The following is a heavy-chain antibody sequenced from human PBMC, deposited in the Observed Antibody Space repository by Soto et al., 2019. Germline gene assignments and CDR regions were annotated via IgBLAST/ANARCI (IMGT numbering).Heavy chain of an antibody. J-gene: IGHJ4*02. Sequence: GETLKISCKASGYIFTTYWIAWVRQMPGQGLEWIGIINPIDSDTRYSPSFQGQVTISADKSISTTYLQWSSLKASDTAIYYCAGQWNFDYWGQGTLVTVSS. D-gene: IGHD5-12*01. V-gene: IGHV5-51*01. CDR2: INPIDSDT. CDR3: AGQWNFDY. CDR1: GYIFTTYW.